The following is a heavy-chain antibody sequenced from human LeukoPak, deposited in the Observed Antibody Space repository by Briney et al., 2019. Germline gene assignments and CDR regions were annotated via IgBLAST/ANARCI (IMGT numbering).Heavy chain of an antibody. CDR3: TRDHSYYLGSETSTLDV. V-gene: IGHV4-30-4*01. D-gene: IGHD3-10*01. Sequence: TLSLTCTDSGAPISTAGYYWTWIRQTPGEGLEWIGYIYYTGSVDYNPSLKSRLSISLDTSKNQFSLKLNSVTAADTAVYYCTRDHSYYLGSETSTLDVWGQGTAVTVSS. CDR1: GAPISTAGYY. J-gene: IGHJ6*02. CDR2: IYYTGSV.